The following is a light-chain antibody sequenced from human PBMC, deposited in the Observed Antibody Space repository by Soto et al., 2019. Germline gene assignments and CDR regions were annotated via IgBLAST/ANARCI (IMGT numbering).Light chain of an antibody. V-gene: IGLV2-14*01. CDR3: SSYPTRTTLSV. Sequence: QSVLTQPASVSGSPGQSITISCTGTSSDVGSYNYVSWYQLHPGKAPKLMIYEVSNRPSGVPNRFSGSKSGDTASLTISGLQAVDEADYYCSSYPTRTTLSVFRTWTTVTVL. CDR2: EVS. J-gene: IGLJ1*01. CDR1: SSDVGSYNY.